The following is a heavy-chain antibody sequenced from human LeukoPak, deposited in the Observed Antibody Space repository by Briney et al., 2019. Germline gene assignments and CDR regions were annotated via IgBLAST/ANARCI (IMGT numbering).Heavy chain of an antibody. V-gene: IGHV4-4*07. D-gene: IGHD2-2*01. CDR2: IYTSGST. CDR3: ARGGYQLRTFDY. Sequence: SETLSLTCTVSGGSISSYYWSWIRQPAGKGLEWIGRIYTSGSTNYNPSLKSRVTISVDTSKNQFSLKLSSVTAADTAVYYCARGGYQLRTFDYWAREPWSPSPQ. CDR1: GGSISSYY. J-gene: IGHJ4*02.